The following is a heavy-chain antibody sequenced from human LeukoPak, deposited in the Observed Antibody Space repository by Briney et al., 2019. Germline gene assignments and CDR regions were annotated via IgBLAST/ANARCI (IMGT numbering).Heavy chain of an antibody. Sequence: GGSLRLSCAASGFTFYDDTMHWVRQTPGRGLEWVSFITWKSHRTHYADSVKGGFTVSRDNSKDSLYLQMNSLRTEDTGLYHCASEVGYRSLGYLGQGTLVTVSS. J-gene: IGHJ4*02. CDR1: GFTFYDDT. D-gene: IGHD3-3*01. V-gene: IGHV3-43*01. CDR3: ASEVGYRSLGY. CDR2: ITWKSHRT.